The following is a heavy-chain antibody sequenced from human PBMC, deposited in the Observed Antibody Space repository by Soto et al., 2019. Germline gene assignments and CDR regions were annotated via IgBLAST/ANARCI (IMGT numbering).Heavy chain of an antibody. CDR1: GFTFTSSA. Sequence: SVKVSCKASGFTFTSSAVQWARQARGQRLEWIGWIVVGSGNTNYAQKFQERVTITRDMSTSTAYMELSSLRSEDTAVYYCAASQYYYDSSGATSFDYWRQGTLVTVSS. CDR2: IVVGSGNT. V-gene: IGHV1-58*01. D-gene: IGHD3-22*01. J-gene: IGHJ4*02. CDR3: AASQYYYDSSGATSFDY.